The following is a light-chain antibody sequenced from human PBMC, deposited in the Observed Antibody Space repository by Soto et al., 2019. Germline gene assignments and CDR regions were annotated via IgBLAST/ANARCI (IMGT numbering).Light chain of an antibody. CDR2: GAS. Sequence: DIEMTQSPSTLSASVGDRVTITCRASQNIVNWLAWYQQKPGKAPKILIYGASTLESCVPSRFSGSGSGTEFTLTITTLQPDDFATYFSQQYKTFSATFGQGTRLQI. CDR3: QQYKTFSAT. J-gene: IGKJ5*01. CDR1: QNIVNW. V-gene: IGKV1-5*01.